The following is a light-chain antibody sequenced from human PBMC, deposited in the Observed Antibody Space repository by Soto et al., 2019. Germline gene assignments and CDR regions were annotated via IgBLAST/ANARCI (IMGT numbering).Light chain of an antibody. CDR3: QERSKWYT. CDR2: DAS. J-gene: IGKJ2*01. V-gene: IGKV3-11*01. Sequence: ELVLTQSPATLSLSPGERATLSCRASKGVSTFLAWSQQKPGQAPRLLLYDASNRAIGIPARFSGSGSGTVFTLTISILEPEDFAVYYCQERSKWYTFGQGTKLEIK. CDR1: KGVSTF.